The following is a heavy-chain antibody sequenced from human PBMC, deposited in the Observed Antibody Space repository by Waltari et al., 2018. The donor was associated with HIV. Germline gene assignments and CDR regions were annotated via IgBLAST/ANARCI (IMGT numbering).Heavy chain of an antibody. D-gene: IGHD3-10*01. CDR2: INHSGTT. V-gene: IGHV4-34*01. Sequence: QVQLQQWGAGLLKPSETLSLTCDISGGSFSGYFWTWVRQSPGTGLEWIGEINHSGTTNYNPSLKSRVSLSADTSKKQFSLNLTSVTAADTAVYYCARVWAAPYYFGTDPWGQGTQVTVSS. J-gene: IGHJ5*02. CDR3: ARVWAAPYYFGTDP. CDR1: GGSFSGYF.